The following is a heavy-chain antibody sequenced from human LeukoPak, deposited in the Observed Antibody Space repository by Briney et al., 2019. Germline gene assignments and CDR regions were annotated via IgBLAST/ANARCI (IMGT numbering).Heavy chain of an antibody. D-gene: IGHD2-2*01. CDR3: ARYCSSTSCYGFDY. J-gene: IGHJ4*02. Sequence: SETLSLTCTVSGGSISSGSYYWGWIRQPPGKGLEWIGSIYHSGSTYYNPSLKSRVTISVDTSKNQFSLKLSSVTAADTAVYYCARYCSSTSCYGFDYWGQGTLVTVSS. V-gene: IGHV4-39*07. CDR1: GGSISSGSYY. CDR2: IYHSGST.